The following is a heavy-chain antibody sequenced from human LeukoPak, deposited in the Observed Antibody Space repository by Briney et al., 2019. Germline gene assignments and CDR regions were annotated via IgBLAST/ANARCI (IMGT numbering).Heavy chain of an antibody. Sequence: GASVKVSCKASGGTFSSYAISWVRQAPGQGLEWMGGIIPIFGTANYAQKFQGRVTITADESTSTAYMELSSLRSEDMAVYYCARCVNRGEKNYYYYYYMDVWGKGTTVTISS. V-gene: IGHV1-69*13. CDR1: GGTFSSYA. CDR2: IIPIFGTA. D-gene: IGHD3-10*01. CDR3: ARCVNRGEKNYYYYYYMDV. J-gene: IGHJ6*03.